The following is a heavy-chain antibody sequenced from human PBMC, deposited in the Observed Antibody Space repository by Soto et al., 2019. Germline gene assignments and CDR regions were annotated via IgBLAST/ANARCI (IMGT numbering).Heavy chain of an antibody. D-gene: IGHD3-22*01. Sequence: QVQVVESGGGVVQPGRSLRLSCAASGLTFSSYAMHWVRQAPGKGLEWVAVISYDGSNKYYADSVKGRFTISRDNSKNTLYLQMNSLRAEDTAVYYCARDPAMIAYGYFDYWGQGTLVTVSS. CDR3: ARDPAMIAYGYFDY. V-gene: IGHV3-30-3*01. CDR2: ISYDGSNK. J-gene: IGHJ4*02. CDR1: GLTFSSYA.